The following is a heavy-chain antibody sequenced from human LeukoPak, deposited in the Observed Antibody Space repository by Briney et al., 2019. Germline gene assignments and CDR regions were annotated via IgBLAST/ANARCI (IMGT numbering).Heavy chain of an antibody. CDR2: MKQDGSEI. CDR3: VTGGPRRRDGYTGVYDAFDI. Sequence: GGSLRLSCAASGFTFSNYWMIWVRQAPGKGLEWVANMKQDGSEIYYVDSVKGRFTISRDDAKNSLFLQMNSLRAEDTAVYYCVTGGPRRRDGYTGVYDAFDIWGHGTMVTVSS. CDR1: GFTFSNYW. D-gene: IGHD5-24*01. V-gene: IGHV3-7*02. J-gene: IGHJ3*02.